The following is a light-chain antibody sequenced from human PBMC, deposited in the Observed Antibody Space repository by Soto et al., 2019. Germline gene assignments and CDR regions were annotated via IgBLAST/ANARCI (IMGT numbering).Light chain of an antibody. CDR3: SSYAGSNNVV. Sequence: QSALTQPASVSGSPGQSITISCTGTSSDVGAYIFVSWYQQHPGKAPKLMIYEVNKRPSGVPDRFSGSKSGDTASLTVSGLQAEDEADYYCSSYAGSNNVVFGGGTKVTVL. J-gene: IGLJ2*01. CDR2: EVN. V-gene: IGLV2-8*01. CDR1: SSDVGAYIF.